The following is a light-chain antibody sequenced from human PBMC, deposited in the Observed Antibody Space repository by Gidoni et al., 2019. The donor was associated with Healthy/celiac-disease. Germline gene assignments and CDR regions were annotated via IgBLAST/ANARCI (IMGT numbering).Light chain of an antibody. CDR2: DES. CDR1: QSVSSY. CDR3: QQRSNWPPTWT. J-gene: IGKJ1*01. Sequence: EIVLTQSPATLSLSPGERATLSCRASQSVSSYLAWYQQKPGQAPRLLIYDESKRATGIPARFSGSGCGTDFTLTISSLEPEDFAVYYCQQRSNWPPTWTFGQGTKVEIK. V-gene: IGKV3-11*01.